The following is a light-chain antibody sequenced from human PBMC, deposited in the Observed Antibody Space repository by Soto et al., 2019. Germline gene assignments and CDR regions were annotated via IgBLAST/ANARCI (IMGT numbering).Light chain of an antibody. CDR3: QQYGSSPLS. Sequence: EIKLTQSPGTLSLSPGERATLSWRASQNVISNYLAWYQVKPGQAPRLFIYGASSRATGIPDRFTGSGSGSDFTLTITKLEPEDFAMYYCQQYGSSPLSFGGGTKVEI. J-gene: IGKJ4*01. CDR1: QNVISNY. CDR2: GAS. V-gene: IGKV3-20*01.